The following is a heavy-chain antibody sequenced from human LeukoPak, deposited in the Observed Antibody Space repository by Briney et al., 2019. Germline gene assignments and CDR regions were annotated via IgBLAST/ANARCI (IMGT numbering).Heavy chain of an antibody. Sequence: SETLSLTCTVSGGSISSYYWSWIRQPPGKGLEWIGYIYYSGSTNYNPSLKSRVIISVDTSKNQFSLKLSSVTAADTAVYYCAGTPNWFDPWGQGTLVTVSS. D-gene: IGHD2-15*01. V-gene: IGHV4-59*01. J-gene: IGHJ5*02. CDR3: AGTPNWFDP. CDR1: GGSISSYY. CDR2: IYYSGST.